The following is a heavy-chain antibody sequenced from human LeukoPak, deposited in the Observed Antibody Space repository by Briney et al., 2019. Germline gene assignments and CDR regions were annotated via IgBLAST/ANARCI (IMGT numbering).Heavy chain of an antibody. D-gene: IGHD3-3*01. CDR2: ISYDGTTQ. CDR3: ARERGGNTIFGVVIIGPFRPYYYGMDV. J-gene: IGHJ6*02. Sequence: GGSLRLSCAASGFTFSHYAMHWVRQAPGKGLEWVAFISYDGTTQYYAGSVKGRFTISRDDSKNTLYLQMHSLRTEDTAVYYCARERGGNTIFGVVIIGPFRPYYYGMDVWGQGTTVTVSS. V-gene: IGHV3-30-3*01. CDR1: GFTFSHYA.